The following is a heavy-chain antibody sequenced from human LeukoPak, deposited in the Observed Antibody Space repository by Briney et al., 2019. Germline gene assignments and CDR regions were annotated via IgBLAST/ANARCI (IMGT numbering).Heavy chain of an antibody. CDR2: INPSNGET. Sequence: ASVKVSCKASGYTPSDNYLHWVRQAPGQRFEWMAWINPSNGETKFAPRFQGRVTMTRDTSISTAYMELSSLRPDDTAVYYCARSQFRTTNSGAWGFQPWGQGTLVTVSS. D-gene: IGHD3-16*01. CDR1: GYTPSDNY. J-gene: IGHJ1*01. CDR3: ARSQFRTTNSGAWGFQP. V-gene: IGHV1-2*07.